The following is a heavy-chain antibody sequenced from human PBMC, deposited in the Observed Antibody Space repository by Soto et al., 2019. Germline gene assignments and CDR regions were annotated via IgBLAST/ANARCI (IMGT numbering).Heavy chain of an antibody. CDR3: ARDVSDYVLDV. CDR2: ISYDGRHI. V-gene: IGHV3-30*09. J-gene: IGHJ6*02. D-gene: IGHD4-17*01. Sequence: QLHLVESGGGVVQPGNSLRLSCTAYGFIFSNYAMHWIRQAPGKGLEWVALISYDGRHIYYADSVKGRFAISRDNSKNTLDLVMNSLRREDTAMYYCARDVSDYVLDVWGQGTTVNVSS. CDR1: GFIFSNYA.